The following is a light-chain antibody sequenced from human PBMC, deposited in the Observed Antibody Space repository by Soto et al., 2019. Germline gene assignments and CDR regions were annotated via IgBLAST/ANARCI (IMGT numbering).Light chain of an antibody. V-gene: IGLV1-47*01. CDR1: RSNIGTNF. CDR2: WNN. Sequence: QSVLTQPPSASGAPGQRVTIPCSGSRSNIGTNFVYWYQQFPGTAPRLLIHWNNQRPSGVPDRFSGSKSGTSASLAIGSRRSEDEADYYCAAWDDSLSAGVCGGGTKLTVL. J-gene: IGLJ3*02. CDR3: AAWDDSLSAGV.